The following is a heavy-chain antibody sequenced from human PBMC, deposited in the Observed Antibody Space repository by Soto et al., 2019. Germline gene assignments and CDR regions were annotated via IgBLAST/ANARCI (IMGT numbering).Heavy chain of an antibody. CDR3: ARDHCTTATCYTVWFDP. J-gene: IGHJ5*02. Sequence: PWGSLRLSCAASGFTFISYWIHLFRQSPVKWRVWVSRINSDGSTTNYADSVKGRFTISRDNAKNTLYLQMNSLRADDTAVYYCARDHCTTATCYTVWFDPWGQGTLVTVSS. CDR1: GFTFISYW. V-gene: IGHV3-74*01. D-gene: IGHD2-2*02. CDR2: INSDGSTT.